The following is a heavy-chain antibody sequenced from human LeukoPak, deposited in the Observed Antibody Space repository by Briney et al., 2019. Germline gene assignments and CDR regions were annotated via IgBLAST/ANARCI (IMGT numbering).Heavy chain of an antibody. CDR1: GGTFSSYA. Sequence: ASVKVSCKASGGTFSSYAISWVRQAPGQGLEWMGGIIPIFGTANYAQKFQGRVTITADESTSTAYMELSSLRSEDTAVYYCATQRPLNYYDSSGYYYWGQGTLVTVSS. V-gene: IGHV1-69*13. CDR3: ATQRPLNYYDSSGYYY. D-gene: IGHD3-22*01. CDR2: IIPIFGTA. J-gene: IGHJ4*02.